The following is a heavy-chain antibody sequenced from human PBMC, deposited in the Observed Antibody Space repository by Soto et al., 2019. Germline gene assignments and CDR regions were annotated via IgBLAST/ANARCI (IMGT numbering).Heavy chain of an antibody. CDR1: GGSCSGYY. CDR3: ARSGYSATKSDY. CDR2: INHSGST. V-gene: IGHV4-34*01. Sequence: LSDKCGVEGGSCSGYYWSRISQPPGKGLEWIGEINHSGSTNYNPSLKSRVTISVDTSKNQFSLKLSSVTAADTAVYYCARSGYSATKSDYWGQGTLVTVSS. D-gene: IGHD5-18*01. J-gene: IGHJ4*02.